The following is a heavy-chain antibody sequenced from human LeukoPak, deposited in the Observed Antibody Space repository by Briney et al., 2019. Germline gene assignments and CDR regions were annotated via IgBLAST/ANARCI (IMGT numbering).Heavy chain of an antibody. CDR1: GFTFSSFG. V-gene: IGHV3-33*01. CDR3: VRGVGVSRFNYFDP. J-gene: IGHJ5*02. Sequence: GRSLTLSCAASGFTFSSFGMHWVRQAPGKGLEWVAVVWYDASNKYYADSVKGRFTISRDNSKNTLYLQMNSLRDDDTAVYYCVRGVGVSRFNYFDPWGQGTLVTVSS. D-gene: IGHD1-26*01. CDR2: VWYDASNK.